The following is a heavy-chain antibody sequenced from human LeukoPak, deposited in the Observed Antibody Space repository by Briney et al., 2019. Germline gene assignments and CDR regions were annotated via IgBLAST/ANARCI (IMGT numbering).Heavy chain of an antibody. CDR1: GFTFSSYW. D-gene: IGHD3-10*01. J-gene: IGHJ4*02. Sequence: GGSLRPSCAASGFTFSSYWMSWVRQAPGKGLEWVANIKEDGSEKNYVDSVKGRFTISRDNAKNSLYLQMNSLSAEDTAVYYCTRNPTSTSYSRSGNYYFDYWGQGTLVAVSS. V-gene: IGHV3-7*02. CDR2: IKEDGSEK. CDR3: TRNPTSTSYSRSGNYYFDY.